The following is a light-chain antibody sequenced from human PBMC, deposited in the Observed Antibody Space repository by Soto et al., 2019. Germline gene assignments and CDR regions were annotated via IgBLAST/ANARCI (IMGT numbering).Light chain of an antibody. Sequence: EIVLTQSPGTLSLSPGERANLSCRASQSITSSYLAWYQQKPGQAPRLLISGTISRATGIPDRFSGSGSGTDFTLTISRLEPEDFAVYYCQQYGSPLWTFGQGTKVEIK. J-gene: IGKJ1*01. CDR2: GTI. V-gene: IGKV3-20*01. CDR1: QSITSSY. CDR3: QQYGSPLWT.